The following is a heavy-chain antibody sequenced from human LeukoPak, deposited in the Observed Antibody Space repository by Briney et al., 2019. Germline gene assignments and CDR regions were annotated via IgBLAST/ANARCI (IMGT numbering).Heavy chain of an antibody. D-gene: IGHD6-6*01. V-gene: IGHV3-23*01. Sequence: GGSLRLSCAASGFTFSNYAMSWVRQTPGKGLEWVSGISGSGGNTYHADSVKGRFTISRDNSKNTLYLQMKSLRAEDTAVYYCARATVPLEYSSSSHFYYYYMDVWGKGTTVAVSS. CDR2: ISGSGGNT. CDR1: GFTFSNYA. J-gene: IGHJ6*03. CDR3: ARATVPLEYSSSSHFYYYYMDV.